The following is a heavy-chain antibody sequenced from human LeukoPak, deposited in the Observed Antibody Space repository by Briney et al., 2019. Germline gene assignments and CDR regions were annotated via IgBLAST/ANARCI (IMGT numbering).Heavy chain of an antibody. D-gene: IGHD1-26*01. Sequence: TSETLSLTCTVSGGPISSFYWRWPRQPPGKGLERIGFIYYSGDTNYNPSLKSRVSISVDTSNNQFSLNVRSVTAADTAVYYCARHRGPTYGMDVWGQGTTVTVSS. J-gene: IGHJ6*02. CDR3: ARHRGPTYGMDV. CDR2: IYYSGDT. CDR1: GGPISSFY. V-gene: IGHV4-59*08.